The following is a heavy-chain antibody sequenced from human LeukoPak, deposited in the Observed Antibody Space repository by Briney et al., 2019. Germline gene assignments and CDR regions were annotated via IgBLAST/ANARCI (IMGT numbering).Heavy chain of an antibody. CDR3: VRNGGASTPFDY. CDR2: ISSSGSTI. CDR1: GFTFSGYE. J-gene: IGHJ4*02. V-gene: IGHV3-48*03. D-gene: IGHD2-15*01. Sequence: PGGSLRLSCAPSGFTFSGYEMNWVRQAPGKGREWVSYISSSGSTIYYADSVKGRFPIYRDNAKDSLYLQMNSLRAEDTAVYYCVRNGGASTPFDYWGQGTLVTVSS.